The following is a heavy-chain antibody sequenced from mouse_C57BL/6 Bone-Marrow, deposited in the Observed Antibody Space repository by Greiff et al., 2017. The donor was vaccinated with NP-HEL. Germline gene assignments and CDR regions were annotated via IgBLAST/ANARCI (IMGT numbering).Heavy chain of an antibody. Sequence: QVQLKQSGAELVRPGASVKLSCKASGYTFTSYGISWVKQRTGQGLEWIGEIYPRSGNTYYNEKFKGKATLTADKSSSTAYMELRSLTSEDSAVYFCARSGYYGSSDWYVDVWGTGTTVTVSS. J-gene: IGHJ1*03. CDR2: IYPRSGNT. V-gene: IGHV1-81*01. CDR3: ARSGYYGSSDWYVDV. CDR1: GYTFTSYG. D-gene: IGHD1-1*01.